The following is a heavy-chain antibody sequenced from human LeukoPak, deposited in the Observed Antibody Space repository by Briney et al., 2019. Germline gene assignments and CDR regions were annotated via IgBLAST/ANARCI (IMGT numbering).Heavy chain of an antibody. CDR3: AKDSHWILFDD. CDR1: GFTFTTYG. CDR2: IGGSGTGT. Sequence: TGGSLRLSCSASGFTFTTYGMNWVRQAPGKGPEWVSGIGGSGTGTYYADSVKGRFPISRHNSKNTLYLQMNSLRDEDPAVYYCAKDSHWILFDDWAQGPLVPVSS. D-gene: IGHD2-2*03. J-gene: IGHJ4*02. V-gene: IGHV3-23*01.